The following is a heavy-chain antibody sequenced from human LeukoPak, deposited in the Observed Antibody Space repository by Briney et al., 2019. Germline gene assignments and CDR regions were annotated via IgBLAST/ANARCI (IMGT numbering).Heavy chain of an antibody. CDR2: INHSGST. CDR3: ARGSSQIYCYDSSGYSHAFDY. Sequence: SETLSLTCAVYGGSFSGYYWSWIRQPPGKGLEWIGEINHSGSTNYNPSLKSRVTISVDTSKNQFSLKLSPVTAADTAVYYCARGSSQIYCYDSSGYSHAFDYWGQGTLVTVSS. CDR1: GGSFSGYY. V-gene: IGHV4-34*01. D-gene: IGHD3-22*01. J-gene: IGHJ4*02.